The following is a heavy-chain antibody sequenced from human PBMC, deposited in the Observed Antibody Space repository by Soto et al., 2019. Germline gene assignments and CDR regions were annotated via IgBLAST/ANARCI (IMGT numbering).Heavy chain of an antibody. CDR2: INHLTTT. J-gene: IGHJ4*02. V-gene: IGHV4-34*01. CDR3: ARGYDSALAPIF. Sequence: PSDTLSLTCAVYGGAFSSSHWTWIRQTPGKGLEWIGEINHLTTTNYNPSLKSRVIISLDTPKNQFSLKLSSVTAADTAVYYCARGYDSALAPIFWGQGILVTVSS. D-gene: IGHD3-16*01. CDR1: GGAFSSSH.